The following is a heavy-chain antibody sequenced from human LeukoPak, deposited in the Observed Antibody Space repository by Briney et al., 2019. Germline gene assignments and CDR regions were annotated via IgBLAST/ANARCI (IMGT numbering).Heavy chain of an antibody. CDR3: ARYSFESGWLDPYYYYGMDV. CDR2: INPNSGGT. CDR1: GYTFTGYY. D-gene: IGHD6-19*01. J-gene: IGHJ6*02. Sequence: ASVKVSCKASGYTFTGYYKHWVRQAPGQGLEWMGWINPNSGGTNYAQKFQGRVTMTRDTSISTAYMELSRLRSDDTAVYYCARYSFESGWLDPYYYYGMDVWGQGTTVTVSS. V-gene: IGHV1-2*02.